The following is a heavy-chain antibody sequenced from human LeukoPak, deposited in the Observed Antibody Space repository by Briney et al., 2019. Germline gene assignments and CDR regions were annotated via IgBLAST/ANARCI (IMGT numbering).Heavy chain of an antibody. CDR3: ARGGANHYYYYMDV. Sequence: GGSLRLSCAASGFTLSSYWMSWVRQAPGKGLEWVANIKQDGSEKYYVDSVKGRFTISRDNAKNSLYLQMNSLRAEDTAVYYCARGGANHYYYYMDVWGKGTTVTVSS. D-gene: IGHD4/OR15-4a*01. V-gene: IGHV3-7*01. CDR2: IKQDGSEK. CDR1: GFTLSSYW. J-gene: IGHJ6*03.